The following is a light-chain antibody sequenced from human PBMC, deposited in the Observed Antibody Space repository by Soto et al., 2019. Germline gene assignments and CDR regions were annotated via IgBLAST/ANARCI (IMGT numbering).Light chain of an antibody. J-gene: IGKJ1*01. CDR1: QTVSSGY. Sequence: EIVLTQSPVTLSLSPGERATLSCGASQTVSSGYLAWYQQRPGLAPRLLIYGASTRATGIPARFSGSGSGTEFTLTISSLQSEDFAVYYCQQYNNWPPWTFGQGTKVDIK. CDR3: QQYNNWPPWT. CDR2: GAS. V-gene: IGKV3-15*01.